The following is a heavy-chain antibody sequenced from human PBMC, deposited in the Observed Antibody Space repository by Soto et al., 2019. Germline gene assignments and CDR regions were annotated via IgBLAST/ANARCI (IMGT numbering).Heavy chain of an antibody. J-gene: IGHJ6*02. V-gene: IGHV1-2*02. D-gene: IGHD4-4*01. CDR2: VHPNSGGT. CDR1: GYTFSVYH. Sequence: ASVKVSCKASGYTFSVYHMHWVRQAPGQGLEWMGWVHPNSGGTNYAQSFEGRVTMTRDTSINTAYMELSRLTSDDTAVYYCPKELQRGMDVCGQGTTVTVYS. CDR3: PKELQRGMDV.